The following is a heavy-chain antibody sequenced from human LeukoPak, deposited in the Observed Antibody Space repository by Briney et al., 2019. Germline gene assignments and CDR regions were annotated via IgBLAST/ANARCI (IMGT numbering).Heavy chain of an antibody. CDR2: IIPIRGIS. CDR3: ARDPAFDY. Sequence: PSVRFPCRASGHTLTSYAISGVPQSPGQGREGRGRIIPIRGISNYAYIFEGRVTITAAKSTSTPYRDVSTLRSGDTPVYYCARDPAFDYWGQGTLVTASS. V-gene: IGHV1-69*04. CDR1: GHTLTSYA. J-gene: IGHJ4*02.